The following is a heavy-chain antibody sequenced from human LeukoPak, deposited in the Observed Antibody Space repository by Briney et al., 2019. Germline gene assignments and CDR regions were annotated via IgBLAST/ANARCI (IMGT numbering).Heavy chain of an antibody. CDR2: IYSGGTT. CDR1: GITVSTNY. D-gene: IGHD2/OR15-2a*01. V-gene: IGHV3-53*05. CDR3: ARVGGFYYFDH. Sequence: GGSLRLSCAASGITVSTNYMTWVRQAPGKGPEWVSVIYSGGTTSYVDSVRGRFTISRDNSKNTLYLQMNSLRAEDTAVYFCARVGGFYYFDHWGQGTLVTVSS. J-gene: IGHJ4*02.